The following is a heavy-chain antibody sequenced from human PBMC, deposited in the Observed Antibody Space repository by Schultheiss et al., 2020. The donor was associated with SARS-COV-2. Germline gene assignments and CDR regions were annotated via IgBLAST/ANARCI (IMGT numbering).Heavy chain of an antibody. J-gene: IGHJ4*02. Sequence: GGSLRLSCAASGFTVSSNYMSWVRQAPGKGLEWVSVIYSGGSTYYADSVKGRFTISRDNAKNSVYLQMNSLRDEDTAVYYCARGGYSSSWYRDNYFDYWGQGTLVTVSS. D-gene: IGHD6-13*01. V-gene: IGHV3-53*01. CDR3: ARGGYSSSWYRDNYFDY. CDR1: GFTVSSNY. CDR2: IYSGGST.